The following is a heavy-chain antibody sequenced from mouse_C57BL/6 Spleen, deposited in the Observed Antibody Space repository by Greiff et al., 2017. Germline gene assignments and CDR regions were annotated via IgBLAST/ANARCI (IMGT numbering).Heavy chain of an antibody. Sequence: EVKLMESEGGLVQPGSSMKLSCTASGFTFSDYYMAWVRQVPEKGLEWVANINYDGSSTYYLDSLKSRFIISRDNAKNILYLQMSSLKSEDTATYYCARSYYGSSSLGYFDVWGTGTTVTVSS. CDR2: INYDGSST. V-gene: IGHV5-16*01. CDR3: ARSYYGSSSLGYFDV. CDR1: GFTFSDYY. D-gene: IGHD1-1*01. J-gene: IGHJ1*03.